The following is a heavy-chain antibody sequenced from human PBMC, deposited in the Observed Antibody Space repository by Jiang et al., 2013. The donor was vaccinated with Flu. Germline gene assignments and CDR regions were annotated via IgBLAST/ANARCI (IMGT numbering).Heavy chain of an antibody. V-gene: IGHV7-4-1*02. J-gene: IGHJ5*02. CDR1: GYTFISYA. CDR3: AELLTAMTTCFDP. CDR2: INTKTGNP. D-gene: IGHD4-17*01. Sequence: QSGSELKKPGASVKVSCKASGYTFISYALMWVRQAPGQGLELMGWINTKTGNPTYAQGFTGRFVFSLDTSVSTAYLQISSLKAEDTAVYYCAELLTAMTTCFDPWGQGTLV.